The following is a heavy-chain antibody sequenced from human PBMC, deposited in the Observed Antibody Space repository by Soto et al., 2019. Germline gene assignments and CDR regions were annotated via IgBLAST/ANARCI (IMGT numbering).Heavy chain of an antibody. CDR1: GGTFSSYA. Sequence: QVQLVQSGAEVKKPGSSVKVSCKASGGTFSSYAISWVRQAPGQGLEWMGGIIPIFGTADYAQKFQGRVTITADESTSTGKMELRSLRSEDTAVYYCASHYDSSGYYCRGLDYWGQGTLVTVSS. V-gene: IGHV1-69*12. D-gene: IGHD3-22*01. CDR2: IIPIFGTA. J-gene: IGHJ4*02. CDR3: ASHYDSSGYYCRGLDY.